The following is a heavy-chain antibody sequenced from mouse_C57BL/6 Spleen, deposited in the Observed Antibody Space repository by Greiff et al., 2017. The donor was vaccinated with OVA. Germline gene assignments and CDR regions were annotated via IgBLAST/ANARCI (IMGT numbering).Heavy chain of an antibody. Sequence: VQLQQSGPGLVAPSQSLSITCTVSGFSLTSYGVHWVRQPPGKGLEWLVVIWSDGSTTYNSALKSRLSISKDNSKSQVFLKMNSLQTDDTAMYYCARHEGGTGAMDYWGQGTSVTVSS. CDR1: GFSLTSYG. D-gene: IGHD4-1*01. CDR3: ARHEGGTGAMDY. J-gene: IGHJ4*01. CDR2: IWSDGST. V-gene: IGHV2-6-1*01.